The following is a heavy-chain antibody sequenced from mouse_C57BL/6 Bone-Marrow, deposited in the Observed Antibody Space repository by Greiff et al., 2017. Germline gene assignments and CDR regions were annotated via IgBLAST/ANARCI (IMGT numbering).Heavy chain of an antibody. Sequence: VQLQESGAELVRPGTSVKVSCKASGYAFTNSLIEWVKQRPGQGLEWIGVINPGSGGTNYNEKFKGKATLTADNTSSTAYMQLSSLTSEDSAVYFCARAKNWDSWFAYWGQGTLVTVSA. V-gene: IGHV1-54*01. CDR3: ARAKNWDSWFAY. CDR1: GYAFTNSL. CDR2: INPGSGGT. D-gene: IGHD4-1*01. J-gene: IGHJ3*01.